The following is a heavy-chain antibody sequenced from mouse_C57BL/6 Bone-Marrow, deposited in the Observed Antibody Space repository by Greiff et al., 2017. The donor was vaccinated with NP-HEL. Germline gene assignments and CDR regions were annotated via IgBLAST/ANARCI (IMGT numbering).Heavy chain of an antibody. Sequence: QVQLQQPGAELVMPGASVKLSCKASGYTFTSYWMHWVKQRPGQGLEWIGEIDPSDSYTNYNQKFKGKSSLTVDKSSSTAYMQLSSLTSEDSAVYYCARGGDYDGYYYAKDYWGKGTSVTVSS. V-gene: IGHV1-69*01. D-gene: IGHD2-4*01. CDR2: IDPSDSYT. CDR1: GYTFTSYW. CDR3: ARGGDYDGYYYAKDY. J-gene: IGHJ4*01.